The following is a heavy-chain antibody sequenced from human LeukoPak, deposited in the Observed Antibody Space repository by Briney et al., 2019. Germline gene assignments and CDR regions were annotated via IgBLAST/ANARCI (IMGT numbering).Heavy chain of an antibody. J-gene: IGHJ3*02. CDR2: FDPEDGET. V-gene: IGHV1-24*01. CDR3: ATKGGQQLGRDLYDAFDI. CDR1: GYTLTELS. D-gene: IGHD6-13*01. Sequence: ASVTVSCKVSGYTLTELSMHWVRQAPGKGLEWMGGFDPEDGETIYAQKFQGRVTMTEDTSTDTAYMELSSLRSEDTAVYYCATKGGQQLGRDLYDAFDIWGQGTMGTVSA.